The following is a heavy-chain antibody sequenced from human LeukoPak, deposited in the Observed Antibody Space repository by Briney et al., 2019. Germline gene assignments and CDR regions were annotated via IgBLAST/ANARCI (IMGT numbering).Heavy chain of an antibody. Sequence: PGGSLRLSCAASGFTFSSYSMNWVRQAPGKGLEWVSSISSSSSYIYYADSVKGRFTISRDNAKNSLYLQMNSLRAEDTAVYYCARDYGSGSYSYDYWGQGTLVTVSS. CDR3: ARDYGSGSYSYDY. J-gene: IGHJ4*02. V-gene: IGHV3-21*01. D-gene: IGHD3-10*01. CDR1: GFTFSSYS. CDR2: ISSSSSYI.